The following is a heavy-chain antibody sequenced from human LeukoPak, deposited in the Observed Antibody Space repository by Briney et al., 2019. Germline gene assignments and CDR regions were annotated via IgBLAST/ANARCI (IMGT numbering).Heavy chain of an antibody. J-gene: IGHJ5*02. V-gene: IGHV3-33*06. D-gene: IGHD4-17*01. CDR2: IWYDGSNK. Sequence: PGGSLRLSCAASGFTFSSYGMHWVRQAPGKGLEWVAVIWYDGSNKYYADSVKGRFTISRDNSKNTLYLEMNSLRAEDTAVYYCAKGSTVTTSWFDPWGQGTLVTVSS. CDR3: AKGSTVTTSWFDP. CDR1: GFTFSSYG.